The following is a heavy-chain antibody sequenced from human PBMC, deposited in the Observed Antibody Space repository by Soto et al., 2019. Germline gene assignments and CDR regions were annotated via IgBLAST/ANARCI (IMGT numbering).Heavy chain of an antibody. Sequence: GGSLRLSCAASGFTFSSYAMHWVRQAPGKGLEWVAVISYDGSNKYYADSVKGRVTISRDKSKNTLYLQMNSLRAEDTAVYYCARGPVKQWPVRFDYWGQGTLVTVSS. CDR1: GFTFSSYA. CDR2: ISYDGSNK. J-gene: IGHJ4*02. D-gene: IGHD6-19*01. V-gene: IGHV3-30-3*01. CDR3: ARGPVKQWPVRFDY.